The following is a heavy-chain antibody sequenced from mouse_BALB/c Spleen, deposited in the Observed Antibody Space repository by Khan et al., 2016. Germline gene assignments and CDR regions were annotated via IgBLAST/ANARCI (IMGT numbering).Heavy chain of an antibody. CDR1: GYSITSDYA. J-gene: IGHJ2*01. V-gene: IGHV3-2*02. CDR3: ARGMITTFDD. D-gene: IGHD2-4*01. Sequence: EVQLQESGPGLVKPSQSLSLTCTVTGYSITSDYAWNWIRQFPGNKLEWMGYISYSDSTNYNPSLKSRISITRDTSKNQFFLQLNSVTTEDTATYYCARGMITTFDDWGQGTTLTVSS. CDR2: ISYSDST.